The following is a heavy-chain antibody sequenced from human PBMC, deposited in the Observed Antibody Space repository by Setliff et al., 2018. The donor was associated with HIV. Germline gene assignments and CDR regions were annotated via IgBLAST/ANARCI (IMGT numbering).Heavy chain of an antibody. CDR1: GSTFTSYG. V-gene: IGHV1-18*01. CDR2: NSAYNGNT. CDR3: ARDQVAFRAAAGTVECAFDI. J-gene: IGHJ3*02. Sequence: GASVKVSCKASGSTFTSYGISWVRQAPGQGLEWMGWNSAYNGNTNYAQKLQGRVTMTTDTSTSTAYMELRSLRSDDTAVYYCARDQVAFRAAAGTVECAFDIWGQGTMVTVSS. D-gene: IGHD6-13*01.